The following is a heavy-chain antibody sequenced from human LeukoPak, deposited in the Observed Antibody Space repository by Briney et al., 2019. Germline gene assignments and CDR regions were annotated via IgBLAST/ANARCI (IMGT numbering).Heavy chain of an antibody. CDR1: GGTFSSYA. J-gene: IGHJ5*02. CDR2: IIPIFGTA. CDR3: ACYYGSGSYPAINWFDP. Sequence: SVKVSCKASGGTFSSYAISWVRQAPGQGLEWMGGIIPIFGTANYAQKFQGSVTITADESTSTAYMELSSLRSEDTAVYYCACYYGSGSYPAINWFDPWGQGTLVTVSS. V-gene: IGHV1-69*13. D-gene: IGHD3-10*01.